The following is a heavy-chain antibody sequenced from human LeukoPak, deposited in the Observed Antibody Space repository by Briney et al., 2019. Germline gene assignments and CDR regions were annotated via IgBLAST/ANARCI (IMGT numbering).Heavy chain of an antibody. Sequence: ASVKVSCKASGYTFTGYYMHWVRQAPGQGLEWMGCSNPNSGGTNYAQKFQGRVTMTREKSIRTAYMELSRLRSDDTAVYYCARVPIVVVPAAMDPDWWFDPWGQGTLVTVSS. J-gene: IGHJ5*02. V-gene: IGHV1-2*02. CDR2: SNPNSGGT. CDR1: GYTFTGYY. CDR3: ARVPIVVVPAAMDPDWWFDP. D-gene: IGHD2-2*01.